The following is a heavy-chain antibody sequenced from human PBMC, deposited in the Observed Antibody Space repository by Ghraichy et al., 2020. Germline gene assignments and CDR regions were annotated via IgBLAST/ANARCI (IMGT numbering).Heavy chain of an antibody. D-gene: IGHD6-13*01. CDR3: ARKNSSWYDDY. CDR2: INHSGST. CDR1: GGSFSGYY. Sequence: SETLSLTCAVYGGSFSGYYWSLIRQPPGKGLEWIGEINHSGSTNYNPSLKRRVTISVDTSKNQFSLKVSSVTAADTAVYYCARKNSSWYDDYWGQGTRVTVSS. V-gene: IGHV4-34*01. J-gene: IGHJ4*02.